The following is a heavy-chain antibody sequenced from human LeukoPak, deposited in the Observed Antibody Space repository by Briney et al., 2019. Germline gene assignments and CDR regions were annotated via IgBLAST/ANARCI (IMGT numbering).Heavy chain of an antibody. J-gene: IGHJ5*02. CDR2: TNSDGSRT. Sequence: GGSLRLSCTASGFTFSNYWMFWVRQAPGRGLVFVSRTNSDGSRTDYADSVKGRFTVSRDNAQNTLYLQMNSLRADDTAVYYCAKNPTGFPNWFDPWGQGTLVTVSS. CDR3: AKNPTGFPNWFDP. V-gene: IGHV3-74*01. CDR1: GFTFSNYW.